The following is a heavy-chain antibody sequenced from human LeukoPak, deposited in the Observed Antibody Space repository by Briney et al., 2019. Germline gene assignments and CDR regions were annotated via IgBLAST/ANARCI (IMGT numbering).Heavy chain of an antibody. CDR1: GGSISNYY. CDR2: LYVGRNT. V-gene: IGHV4-4*07. D-gene: IGHD3-22*01. CDR3: AREHKDYDGDGYYYDN. J-gene: IGHJ4*02. Sequence: SETLSLTCTVSGGSISNYYWAWIRHPAGQGLEGIGRLYVGRNTDHNPSLKSRVTMSVDSSKNQFSLRLRSVTAADTAVYYCAREHKDYDGDGYYYDNWGQGTLVTVSS.